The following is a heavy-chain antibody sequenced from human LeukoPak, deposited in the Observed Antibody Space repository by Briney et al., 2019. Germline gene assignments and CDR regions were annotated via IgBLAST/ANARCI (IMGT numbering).Heavy chain of an antibody. CDR3: AGRSGSYYRRYFDY. V-gene: IGHV4-34*01. Sequence: PSETLSLTCAVYGGSFSGYYWSWIRQPPGKGLEWIGEINHSGSTNYNPSLKSRVTISVDTSKNQFSLKLSSVTAADTAVYYCAGRSGSYYRRYFDYWGQGTLVTVSS. CDR1: GGSFSGYY. D-gene: IGHD1-26*01. CDR2: INHSGST. J-gene: IGHJ4*02.